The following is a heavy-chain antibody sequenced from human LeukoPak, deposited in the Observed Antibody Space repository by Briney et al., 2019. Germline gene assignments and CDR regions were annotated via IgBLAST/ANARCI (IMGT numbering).Heavy chain of an antibody. CDR2: IYYSGST. Sequence: PSETLSLTCTVSGGSISSYYWSWIRQPPGKGLGWIGYIYYSGSTNYNPSLKSRVTISVDTSKNQFSLKLSSVTAADTAVYYCAMTYYDFWSGPWGFDPWGQGTLVTVSS. J-gene: IGHJ5*02. CDR1: GGSISSYY. V-gene: IGHV4-59*01. CDR3: AMTYYDFWSGPWGFDP. D-gene: IGHD3-3*01.